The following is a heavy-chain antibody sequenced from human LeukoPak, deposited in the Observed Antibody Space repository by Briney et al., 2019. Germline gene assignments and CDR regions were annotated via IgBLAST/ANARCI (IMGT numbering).Heavy chain of an antibody. V-gene: IGHV4-39*01. D-gene: IGHD6-25*01. CDR1: GGSISSNSYY. J-gene: IGHJ4*02. CDR3: ARHPYSSAWVDY. Sequence: PSETLSLTCTVSGGSISSNSYYWGWIRQPPGKGLEWIGSLYYSGSTYYNPSLKSRVTISVDTSKNQFSLMLSSVTAADTAVYYCARHPYSSAWVDYWGQGTLVTVSP. CDR2: LYYSGST.